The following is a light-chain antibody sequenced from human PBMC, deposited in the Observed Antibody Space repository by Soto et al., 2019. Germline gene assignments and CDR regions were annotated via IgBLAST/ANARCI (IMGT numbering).Light chain of an antibody. CDR3: QQYNSSPGT. Sequence: DIQMTQSPSTLSASVGDRFTISCRASQSISSWLAWYQQKPGKATKLLIYDDSSLESGVPSRFSGSGSGTEFTLTISSLQPDDFATYYCQQYNSSPGTFGQGTKVDIK. V-gene: IGKV1-5*01. CDR1: QSISSW. J-gene: IGKJ1*01. CDR2: DDS.